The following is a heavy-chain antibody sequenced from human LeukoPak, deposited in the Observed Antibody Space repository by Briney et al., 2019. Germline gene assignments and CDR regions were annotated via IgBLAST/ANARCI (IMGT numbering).Heavy chain of an antibody. CDR2: INHSGST. V-gene: IGHV4-34*01. Sequence: SETLSLTCAVYGGSFSGYYWSWIRRPPGKGLEWIGEINHSGSTNYNPSLKSRVTISVDTSKNQFSLKLSSVTAADTAVYYCARVGRAAAGPSARYSAFRYWGQGTLVTVSS. CDR3: ARVGRAAAGPSARYSAFRY. D-gene: IGHD6-13*01. CDR1: GGSFSGYY. J-gene: IGHJ4*02.